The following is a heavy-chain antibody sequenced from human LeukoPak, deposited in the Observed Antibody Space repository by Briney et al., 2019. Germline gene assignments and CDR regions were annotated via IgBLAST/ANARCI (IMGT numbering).Heavy chain of an antibody. V-gene: IGHV3-20*04. Sequence: PGGSLRLSCAASGFTFDDSGMSRGRPAPGKGLEWVSGINWNGGSTGYTDSLKGRFPITRDNAKNSLYLQMNSLRAEDTALYYCARDRYGSYYYYYYMDVWGKGTTVTVSS. CDR2: INWNGGST. J-gene: IGHJ6*03. D-gene: IGHD5-18*01. CDR3: ARDRYGSYYYYYYMDV. CDR1: GFTFDDSG.